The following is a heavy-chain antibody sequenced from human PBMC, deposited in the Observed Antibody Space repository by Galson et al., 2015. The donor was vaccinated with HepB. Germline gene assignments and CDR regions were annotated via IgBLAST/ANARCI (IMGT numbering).Heavy chain of an antibody. D-gene: IGHD6-19*01. CDR1: GYTFTSHG. CDR2: ISGYNDNT. CDR3: ARGPAGYSSGWPDY. J-gene: IGHJ4*02. V-gene: IGHV1-18*01. Sequence: SVKVSCKAFGYTFTSHGISWVRQAPGQGPEWMGWISGYNDNTNYAQNLQDRVTMTTDTSASTAYMELRSLTSDDTAVYYCARGPAGYSSGWPDYWGQGTLVTVSS.